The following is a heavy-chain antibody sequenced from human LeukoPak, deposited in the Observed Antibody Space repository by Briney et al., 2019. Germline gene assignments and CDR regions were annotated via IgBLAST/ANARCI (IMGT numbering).Heavy chain of an antibody. D-gene: IGHD6-6*01. V-gene: IGHV5-51*01. CDR2: IWPDDSDT. CDR3: ARHSDVPLDL. J-gene: IGHJ5*02. CDR1: GYNFTNHW. Sequence: GESLKISLKASGYNFTNHWVAWVRQRPGKGLEWMGIIWPDDSDTRYSPSFQGLVSISVDKSISTAHLQWRSLKASDTALYFCARHSDVPLDLWGQGTLVIVSS.